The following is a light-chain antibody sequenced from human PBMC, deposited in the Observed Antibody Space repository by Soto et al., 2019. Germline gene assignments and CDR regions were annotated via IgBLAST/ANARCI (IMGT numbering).Light chain of an antibody. J-gene: IGLJ1*01. CDR3: CSYADNYFYV. Sequence: QSVLTQPRSVSGPPGQSVTISCTGTSNDVGAYHYVSWYQHHPGKAPKLIIYDVTQRPSGIPDRFSGSKSGNTASLTISGLQADDEADYHCCSYADNYFYVFGTGTKVT. CDR2: DVT. CDR1: SNDVGAYHY. V-gene: IGLV2-11*01.